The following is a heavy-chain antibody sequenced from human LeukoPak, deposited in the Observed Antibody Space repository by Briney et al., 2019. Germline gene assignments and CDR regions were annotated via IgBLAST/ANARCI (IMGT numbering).Heavy chain of an antibody. CDR1: GSTLSSHD. J-gene: IGHJ2*01. CDR2: TSSSSSTI. Sequence: GGSLRLSCAVSGSTLSSHDMNWVRQAPGRGLEWVSFTSSSSSTIYYAESVKGRFTISRDNAKNSLYLQMNSLRAEDTAVYYCARGSGHYDSSGYYLYWYFDLWGRGTLVTVSS. CDR3: ARGSGHYDSSGYYLYWYFDL. D-gene: IGHD3-22*01. V-gene: IGHV3-48*04.